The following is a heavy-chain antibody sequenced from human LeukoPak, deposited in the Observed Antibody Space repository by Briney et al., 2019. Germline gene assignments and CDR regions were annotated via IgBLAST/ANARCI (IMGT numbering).Heavy chain of an antibody. D-gene: IGHD3-9*01. V-gene: IGHV4-34*01. CDR3: ARGVSHRNFDWLFY. CDR2: INDSGST. CDR1: GGSFRGYY. Sequence: SSETLSLTCAVYGGSFRGYYWSWIRQPPGKGLEWIGEINDSGSTHYNTSLNSRVTISVDTSKNQVYLELSSVTAADTAIYYCARGVSHRNFDWLFYWGQGTLVTVSS. J-gene: IGHJ4*02.